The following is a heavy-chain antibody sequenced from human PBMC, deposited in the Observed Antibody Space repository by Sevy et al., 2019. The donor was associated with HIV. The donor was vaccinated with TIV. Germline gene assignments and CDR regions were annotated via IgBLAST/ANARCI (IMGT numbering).Heavy chain of an antibody. V-gene: IGHV3-74*01. CDR2: INGDGNSP. D-gene: IGHD3-3*01. CDR3: AREGVDFWSGPVDYYYGMDV. Sequence: GGSLRLSCEVSGFTFSKYWMHLVRQAPGKGLVWVSRINGDGNSPIYADSVQGRFTISRDNAKNTLFLQMNSLRAEDTGIYYCAREGVDFWSGPVDYYYGMDVWGQGTTVTVSS. J-gene: IGHJ6*02. CDR1: GFTFSKYW.